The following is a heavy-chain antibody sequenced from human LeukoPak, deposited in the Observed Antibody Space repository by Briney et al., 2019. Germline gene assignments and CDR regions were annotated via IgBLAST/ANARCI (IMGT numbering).Heavy chain of an antibody. CDR2: MNPNSGNT. CDR3: ARGDHDFWSGYSLYYFDY. CDR1: GYTFTSYD. Sequence: ASVKVSCKASGYTFTSYDINWVRQATGQGLEWMGWMNPNSGNTGYAQKFQGRVTMTRNTSISTAYMELSSLRSEDTAVYYCARGDHDFWSGYSLYYFDYWGQGTLVAVSS. D-gene: IGHD3-3*01. J-gene: IGHJ4*02. V-gene: IGHV1-8*01.